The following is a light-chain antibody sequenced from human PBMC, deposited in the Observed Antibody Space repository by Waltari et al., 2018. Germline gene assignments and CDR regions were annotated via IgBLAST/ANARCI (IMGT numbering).Light chain of an antibody. CDR1: SGINVGTYR. V-gene: IGLV5-45*02. CDR2: YKSDSDK. Sequence: QAVLTQPSSLSASPGASASLTCTLRSGINVGTYRIYWYQQKPGSPPQYLLRYKSDSDKQKGYGVPSRLAGSKDASANAGNLVISGLQSEDEADYYCMIWHSSAWVFGGGTKLTVL. CDR3: MIWHSSAWV. J-gene: IGLJ3*02.